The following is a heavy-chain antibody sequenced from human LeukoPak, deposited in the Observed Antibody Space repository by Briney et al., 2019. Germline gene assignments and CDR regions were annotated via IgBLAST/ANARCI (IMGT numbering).Heavy chain of an antibody. Sequence: ASLKVSCKASGNTLTGYYMHWVRQAPGQGLEWMGWINPNSGATNNAQKFQDRVTMTRDTSTSTAYMEVSRLGSDDTAMYYCATMGATNFDHWGQGTLVTVS. CDR3: ATMGATNFDH. D-gene: IGHD1-26*01. J-gene: IGHJ4*02. V-gene: IGHV1-2*02. CDR2: INPNSGAT. CDR1: GNTLTGYY.